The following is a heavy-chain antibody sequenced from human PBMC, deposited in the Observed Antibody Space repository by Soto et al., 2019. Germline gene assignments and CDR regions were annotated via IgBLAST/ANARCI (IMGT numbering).Heavy chain of an antibody. Sequence: QVQLVQSGTEVKKPGASVKVSCKASGYTFTTHYMHWVRQAPGQGLEWMGIINPSGGRTTYALKFQGRVNMTSDTSTNTVYVELTSLRSEDTAISFCARAGENYGSGTFSPPLRYYFNSWGQGTLVTVSS. CDR1: GYTFTTHY. D-gene: IGHD3-10*01. CDR2: INPSGGRT. J-gene: IGHJ4*02. V-gene: IGHV1-46*01. CDR3: ARAGENYGSGTFSPPLRYYFNS.